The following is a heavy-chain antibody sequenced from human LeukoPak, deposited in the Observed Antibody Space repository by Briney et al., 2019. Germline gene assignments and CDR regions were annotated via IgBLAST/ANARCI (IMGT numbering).Heavy chain of an antibody. CDR1: GFTFSNYV. D-gene: IGHD3-9*01. V-gene: IGHV3-33*01. CDR3: ARVYYNLLTGFDH. J-gene: IGHJ4*02. Sequence: GGSLRLSCAASGFTFSNYVMYWVRQAPGKGLEWVALISFDGSNQYYADSVKGRFTISRDNSKNALYLQMNSLRAEDTAIYFCARVYYNLLTGFDHWGQGTLVTVSS. CDR2: ISFDGSNQ.